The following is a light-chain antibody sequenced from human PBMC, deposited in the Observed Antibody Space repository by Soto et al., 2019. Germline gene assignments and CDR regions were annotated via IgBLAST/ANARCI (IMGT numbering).Light chain of an antibody. CDR3: SSYTITSVG. V-gene: IGLV2-14*01. CDR2: DVS. J-gene: IGLJ2*01. Sequence: QSVLTQPPSVSGSPGQSITISCTGTSSYIGGYNRVSWYQLHRSKAPELMIYDVSDPPAGVSNRFSDSKSGNTASLTISGLQAEDEAYYYCSSYTITSVGFGGGTKVTVL. CDR1: SSYIGGYNR.